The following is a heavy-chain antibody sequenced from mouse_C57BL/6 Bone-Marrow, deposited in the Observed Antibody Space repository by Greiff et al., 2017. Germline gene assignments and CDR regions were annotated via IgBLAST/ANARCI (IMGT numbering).Heavy chain of an antibody. CDR2: ISYDGSN. V-gene: IGHV3-6*01. CDR1: GYSITSGYY. CDR3: AREGGYYYGSSYWYFDV. Sequence: EVQLVESGPGLVKPSQSLSLTCSVTGYSITSGYYWNWIRQFPGNKLEWMGYISYDGSNNYNPSLKNRISITRDTSKNQFFLKLNSVTTEDTATYYCAREGGYYYGSSYWYFDVWGTGTTVTVSS. J-gene: IGHJ1*03. D-gene: IGHD1-1*01.